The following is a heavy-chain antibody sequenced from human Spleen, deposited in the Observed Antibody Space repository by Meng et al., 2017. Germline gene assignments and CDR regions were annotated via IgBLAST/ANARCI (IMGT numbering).Heavy chain of an antibody. V-gene: IGHV4-61*05. CDR2: IYYSGST. CDR3: APQRRSYTPYFDY. D-gene: IGHD1-26*01. CDR1: GAFISSSSYY. Sequence: SETLSLTCTVSGAFISSSSYYWVWIRQPPGKGLDWSGYIYYSGSTNYNPSLKSRVTISVDTSKNQFSLKLSSVTAAGTAVYYCAPQRRSYTPYFDYWGQGTLVTVSS. J-gene: IGHJ4*02.